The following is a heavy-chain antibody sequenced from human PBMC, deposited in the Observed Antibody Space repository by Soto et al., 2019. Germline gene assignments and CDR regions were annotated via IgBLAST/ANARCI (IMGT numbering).Heavy chain of an antibody. V-gene: IGHV1-46*01. J-gene: IGHJ4*02. Sequence: QVQLVQSGAEVKKPGASVKVSCKASGYTFTSYYIHWVRQAPGQGLEWMGIINPSGGSTSYAQKFEGRVAMTRDTAKSKLYLELSSMRSEDPAVHYCGLGPTMIVVGDYWGQGTLVTVSS. CDR3: GLGPTMIVVGDY. CDR1: GYTFTSYY. D-gene: IGHD3-22*01. CDR2: INPSGGST.